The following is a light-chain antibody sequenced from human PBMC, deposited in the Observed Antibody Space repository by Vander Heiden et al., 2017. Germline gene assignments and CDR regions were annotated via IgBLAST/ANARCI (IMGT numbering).Light chain of an antibody. J-gene: IGLJ1*01. Sequence: QSVLTQPPSVSGAPGQRVTISCTGSSSNIVTGYDVHWYQRLPGTAPKLLIYGNSNRPSGVPDRFSGSKSGTSGSLAITGLQAEDEADYYCQSYDSSLSAYVFGTGTKVSVL. V-gene: IGLV1-40*01. CDR2: GNS. CDR3: QSYDSSLSAYV. CDR1: SSNIVTGYD.